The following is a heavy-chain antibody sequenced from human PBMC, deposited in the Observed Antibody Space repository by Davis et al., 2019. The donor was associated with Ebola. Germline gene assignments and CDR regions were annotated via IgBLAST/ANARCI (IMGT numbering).Heavy chain of an antibody. D-gene: IGHD3-16*01. CDR1: GESFSGYY. Sequence: MPSETLSLTCAVYGESFSGYYWSWIRQPPGKGLEWIGEINHSGSTNYNPSLKSRVTISVDTSKNQFSLKLSSVTAADTAVYYCAREAGGGAFDIWGQGTMITVSS. CDR2: INHSGST. J-gene: IGHJ3*02. V-gene: IGHV4-34*01. CDR3: AREAGGGAFDI.